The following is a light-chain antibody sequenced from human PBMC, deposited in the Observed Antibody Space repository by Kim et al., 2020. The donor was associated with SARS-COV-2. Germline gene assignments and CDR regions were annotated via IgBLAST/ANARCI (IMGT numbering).Light chain of an antibody. J-gene: IGKJ5*01. CDR1: QVIRKF. CDR2: DVS. Sequence: ASVGDRVTITCQATQVIRKFLNWYQQRPGKAPELLIYDVSNLQTGVPSRFRGSGSGTHFTLTITSLQPEDVATYYCQQNDNFPITFGQGTRLEIK. CDR3: QQNDNFPIT. V-gene: IGKV1-33*01.